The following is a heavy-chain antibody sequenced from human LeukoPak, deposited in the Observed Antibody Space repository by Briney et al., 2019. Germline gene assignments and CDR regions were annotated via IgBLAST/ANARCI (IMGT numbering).Heavy chain of an antibody. CDR1: GFTFSSYD. Sequence: PGGSLRLSCAASGFTFSSYDMHWVRQATGKGLEWVSAIDTAGNTCYPGSVRGRFTISRENANNSLYLQMNNVRAGDTAVYYCARTSKVTSVMDIWGQGTMVTVSS. V-gene: IGHV3-13*04. CDR3: ARTSKVTSVMDI. CDR2: IDTAGNT. D-gene: IGHD3-16*01. J-gene: IGHJ3*02.